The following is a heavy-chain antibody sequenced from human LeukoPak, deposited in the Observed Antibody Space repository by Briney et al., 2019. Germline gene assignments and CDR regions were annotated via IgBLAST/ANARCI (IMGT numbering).Heavy chain of an antibody. CDR3: ARDYFYYDSSGYDY. J-gene: IGHJ4*02. Sequence: GASVKVSCKASGYTFTGYYMRWVRQAPGQGLEWMGWINPNSGGTNYAQKFQGRVTMTRDTSISTAYMELSRLRSDDTAVYYCARDYFYYDSSGYDYWGQGTLVTVSS. CDR1: GYTFTGYY. V-gene: IGHV1-2*02. CDR2: INPNSGGT. D-gene: IGHD3-22*01.